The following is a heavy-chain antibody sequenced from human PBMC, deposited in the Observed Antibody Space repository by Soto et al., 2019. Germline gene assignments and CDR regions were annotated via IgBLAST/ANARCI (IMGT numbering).Heavy chain of an antibody. CDR2: ISGSGGST. D-gene: IGHD1-7*01. Sequence: GGSLRLSCAASGFTFSSYAMSWVRQAPGKGLEWVSAISGSGGSTYYADSVKGRFTISRDNSKNTLYLQMNSLRAEDTAVYYCATDSGITGTYDYWGQGTQDTVSS. CDR3: ATDSGITGTYDY. CDR1: GFTFSSYA. V-gene: IGHV3-23*01. J-gene: IGHJ4*02.